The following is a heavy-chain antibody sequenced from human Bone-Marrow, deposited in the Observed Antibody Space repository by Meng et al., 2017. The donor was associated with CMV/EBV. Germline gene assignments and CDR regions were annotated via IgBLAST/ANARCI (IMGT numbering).Heavy chain of an antibody. Sequence: GESLKISCAASGFTFSTYWMTWVRQAPGKGLEWVGNINKDGSEKNYVDSVKGRFTISRDNAKNTLYLQMNSLRAEDTAVYYCAREYRLNYDSCGFDFWGQGTLVTVSS. CDR1: GFTFSTYW. CDR2: INKDGSEK. CDR3: AREYRLNYDSCGFDF. J-gene: IGHJ4*02. D-gene: IGHD3-22*01. V-gene: IGHV3-7*01.